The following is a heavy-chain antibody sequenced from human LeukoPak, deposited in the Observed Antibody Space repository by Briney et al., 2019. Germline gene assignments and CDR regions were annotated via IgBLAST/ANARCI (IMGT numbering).Heavy chain of an antibody. Sequence: SETLSLTCTVSGGSISNYYWNWIRQPPGKGLEWIGYIYYSGSTHYNPSLKSRVTMSVDTSKNQFSLRLTSVTAADTAVYYCAREPWGPTGRKGVDVWGQGTTVTVSS. CDR3: AREPWGPTGRKGVDV. V-gene: IGHV4-59*01. D-gene: IGHD1-14*01. J-gene: IGHJ6*02. CDR1: GGSISNYY. CDR2: IYYSGST.